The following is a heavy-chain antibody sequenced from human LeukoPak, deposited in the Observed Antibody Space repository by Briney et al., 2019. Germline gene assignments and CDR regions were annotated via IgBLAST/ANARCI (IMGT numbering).Heavy chain of an antibody. CDR3: ARGSGNWWLRLRNGYNWFDP. D-gene: IGHD5-12*01. CDR2: MNPNSGNT. CDR1: GYTFTSYD. Sequence: ASVKISSKASGYTFTSYDINWVREATGQGLEWMGWMNPNSGNTGYAQKFQGRVTMTRNTSISTAYMELSSLRSEDTAVYDCARGSGNWWLRLRNGYNWFDPWGQGTLVTVSS. J-gene: IGHJ5*02. V-gene: IGHV1-8*01.